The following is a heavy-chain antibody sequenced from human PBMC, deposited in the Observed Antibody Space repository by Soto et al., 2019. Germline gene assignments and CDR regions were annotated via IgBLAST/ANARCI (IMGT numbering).Heavy chain of an antibody. CDR3: ARDKDRPQLGRKYSYGIAV. Sequence: QVQLVQSGAEVKKPGSSVTVSCKASGGTFGNSAISWVRQAPGQGLEWMGGIITIFPTPDYAPKFPGPVTSTAEESRGTAYMELTRLRSEVPAVHYCARDKDRPQLGRKYSYGIAVWGQGTTVTVSS. V-gene: IGHV1-69*12. CDR2: IITIFPTP. CDR1: GGTFGNSA. D-gene: IGHD3-3*02. J-gene: IGHJ6*02.